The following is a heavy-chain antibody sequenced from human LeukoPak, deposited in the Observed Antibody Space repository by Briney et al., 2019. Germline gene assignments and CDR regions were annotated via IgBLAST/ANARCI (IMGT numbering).Heavy chain of an antibody. CDR1: GSTLSDYY. D-gene: IGHD4-23*01. CDR2: ISNTGYSK. CDR3: AREEYGGNNFDY. Sequence: GGSLRLSCASPGSTLSDYYVNWIRRTPGKGLEWVSQISNTGYSKYYADSVKGRFTISRGNVKDSVSLQMNSLRVADSGMYYCAREEYGGNNFDYWGQGILVTVSS. V-gene: IGHV3-11*01. J-gene: IGHJ4*02.